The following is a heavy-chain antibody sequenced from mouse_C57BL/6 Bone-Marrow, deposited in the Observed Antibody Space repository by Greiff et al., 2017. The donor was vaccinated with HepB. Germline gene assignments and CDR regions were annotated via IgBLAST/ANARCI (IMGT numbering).Heavy chain of an antibody. J-gene: IGHJ1*03. CDR2: ISSGSSTI. D-gene: IGHD4-1*01. V-gene: IGHV5-17*01. CDR1: GFTFSDYG. CDR3: ARETGPHWYFDV. Sequence: EVLLVESGGGLVKPGGSLKLSCAASGFTFSDYGMHWVRQAPEKGREWVAYISSGSSTIYYADTVKGRFTISRDNAKNTLFLQMTSPRSEDTAMYSCARETGPHWYFDVWGTGTTVTVSS.